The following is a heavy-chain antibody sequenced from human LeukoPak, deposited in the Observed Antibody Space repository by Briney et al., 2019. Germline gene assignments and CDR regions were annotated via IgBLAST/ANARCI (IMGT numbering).Heavy chain of an antibody. CDR2: IYSGGST. Sequence: GGSLRLSCAASGFTVSSNYMSWVRQAPGKGLEWVSVIYSGGSTYYADSVKGRFTISRGNSKNTLYLQMNSLRAEDTAVYYCARVRGDYPYYFDYWGQGTLVTVSS. J-gene: IGHJ4*02. CDR3: ARVRGDYPYYFDY. V-gene: IGHV3-53*01. CDR1: GFTVSSNY. D-gene: IGHD4-17*01.